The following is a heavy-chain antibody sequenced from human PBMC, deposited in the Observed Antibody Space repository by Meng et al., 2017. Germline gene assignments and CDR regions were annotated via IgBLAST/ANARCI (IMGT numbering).Heavy chain of an antibody. CDR3: AKDRYYYDSSGYYDLDY. CDR1: GFTFSSYA. Sequence: GESLKISCAASGFTFSSYAMSWVRQAPGKGLEWVSAISGSGGSTYYADSVKGRFTISRDNSKNTLYLQMNGLRAEDTAVYYCAKDRYYYDSSGYYDLDYWGQGTLVASPQ. D-gene: IGHD3-22*01. V-gene: IGHV3-23*01. CDR2: ISGSGGST. J-gene: IGHJ4*02.